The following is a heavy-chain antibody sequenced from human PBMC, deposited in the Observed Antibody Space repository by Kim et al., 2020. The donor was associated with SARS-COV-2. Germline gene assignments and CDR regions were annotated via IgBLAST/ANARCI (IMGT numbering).Heavy chain of an antibody. D-gene: IGHD3-9*01. V-gene: IGHV4-59*08. CDR1: GGYISSYY. CDR2: IYYSGST. CDR3: ARHNYDILTGWNPYYFDY. Sequence: SETLSLTCTVSGGYISSYYWSWIRQPTGKGLEWIGYIYYSGSTNYNPSLKSRVTISVDTSKNQFSLKLSAVTAADTAVYYCARHNYDILTGWNPYYFDYWGQGPLVTVSS. J-gene: IGHJ4*02.